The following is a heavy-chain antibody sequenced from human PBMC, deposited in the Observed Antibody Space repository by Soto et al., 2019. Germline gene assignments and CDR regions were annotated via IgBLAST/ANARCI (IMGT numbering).Heavy chain of an antibody. V-gene: IGHV3-23*01. Sequence: EVQLLESGGGLVQPGGSLRLSCAASGFTFSSYAMSWVRQAPGKGLEWVSGISGSGGSTYYADSVKGRFTISRDNSKTTLYLQMNSLRAEDTAVYYCAKGFEGSWIHLWLPGAFDIWGQGTKVTVSS. CDR1: GFTFSSYA. CDR2: ISGSGGST. J-gene: IGHJ3*02. D-gene: IGHD5-18*01. CDR3: AKGFEGSWIHLWLPGAFDI.